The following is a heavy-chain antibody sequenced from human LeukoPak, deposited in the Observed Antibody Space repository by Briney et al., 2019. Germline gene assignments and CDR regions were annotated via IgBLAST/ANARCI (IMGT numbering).Heavy chain of an antibody. CDR1: GFTFSSYA. Sequence: GGSLRLSCAAPGFTFSSYAMHWVRQAPGKGLEWVAVISYDGSNKYYADSVKGRFTISRDNSKNTLYLQMNSLRAEDTAVYYCARGDVDYYDSSGYLALIDYWGQGTLVTVSS. D-gene: IGHD3-22*01. CDR3: ARGDVDYYDSSGYLALIDY. J-gene: IGHJ4*02. V-gene: IGHV3-30-3*01. CDR2: ISYDGSNK.